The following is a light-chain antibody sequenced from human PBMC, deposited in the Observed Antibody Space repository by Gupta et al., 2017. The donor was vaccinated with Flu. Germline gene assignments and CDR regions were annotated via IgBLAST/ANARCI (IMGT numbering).Light chain of an antibody. V-gene: IGKV3-20*01. Sequence: EIVLTQSPGTLSLSPGERATLSCRASQTVSSSTLAWYQQKPGQAPRLLIYGASSRATAITDKFSGSGSGTAFSLTIIRMVPPDFAVYYCRQECGSPPTFGGGTKVEIK. CDR1: QTVSSST. CDR2: GAS. CDR3: RQECGSPPT. J-gene: IGKJ4*01.